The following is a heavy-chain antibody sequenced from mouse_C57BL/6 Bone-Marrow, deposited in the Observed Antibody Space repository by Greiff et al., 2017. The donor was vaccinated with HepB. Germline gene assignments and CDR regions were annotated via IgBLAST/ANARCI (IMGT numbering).Heavy chain of an antibody. CDR2: ISSGGSYT. Sequence: EVMLVESGGDLVKPGGSLKLSCAASGFTFSSYGMSWVRQTPDKRLEWVATISSGGSYTYYPDSVKGRFTISRDNAKNTLYLQMSSLKSEDTAMYYCARQGVYYGSSYWYFDVWGTGTTVTVSS. CDR3: ARQGVYYGSSYWYFDV. J-gene: IGHJ1*03. V-gene: IGHV5-6*01. CDR1: GFTFSSYG. D-gene: IGHD1-1*01.